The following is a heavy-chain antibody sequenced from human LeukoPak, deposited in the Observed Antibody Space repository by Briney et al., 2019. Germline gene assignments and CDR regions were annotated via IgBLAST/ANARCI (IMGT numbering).Heavy chain of an antibody. D-gene: IGHD2-15*01. Sequence: PGGSLRLSCAASGFTFSSYGMHWVRQAPGKGLEWVAFIRYDGSNKYYADSVKGRFTISRDNSKNTLYLQMNSLRAEDTAVYYCAKGASSGGRLLRAFDIWGQGTTVTVSS. CDR1: GFTFSSYG. V-gene: IGHV3-30*02. J-gene: IGHJ3*02. CDR3: AKGASSGGRLLRAFDI. CDR2: IRYDGSNK.